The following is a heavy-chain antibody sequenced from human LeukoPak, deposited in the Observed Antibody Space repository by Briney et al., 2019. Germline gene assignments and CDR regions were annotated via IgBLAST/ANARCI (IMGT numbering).Heavy chain of an antibody. D-gene: IGHD3-10*01. CDR2: IYYSGST. CDR1: GGSISSSSYY. CDR3: ARHYITMVRGVMYYFDY. V-gene: IGHV4-39*01. J-gene: IGHJ4*02. Sequence: SETLSLTCTVSGGSISSSSYYWGWIRQPPGKGLEWIGSIYYSGSTYYNPSLKSRVTISVDTSKNQSSLKLSSVTAADTAVYYCARHYITMVRGVMYYFDYWGQGTLVTVSS.